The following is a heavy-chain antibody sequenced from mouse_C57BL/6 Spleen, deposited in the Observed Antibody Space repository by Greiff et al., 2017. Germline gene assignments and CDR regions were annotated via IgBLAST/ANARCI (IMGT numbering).Heavy chain of an antibody. CDR3: ARGIYDGYYRGSYYAMDY. J-gene: IGHJ4*01. V-gene: IGHV1-53*01. CDR2: INPSNGGT. Sequence: QVQLKQPGTELVKPGASVKLSCKASGYTFTSYWMHWVKQRPGQGLEWIGNINPSNGGTNYNEKFKSKATLTVDKSSSTAYMQLSSLTSEDSAVYYCARGIYDGYYRGSYYAMDYWGQGTSVTVSS. CDR1: GYTFTSYW. D-gene: IGHD2-3*01.